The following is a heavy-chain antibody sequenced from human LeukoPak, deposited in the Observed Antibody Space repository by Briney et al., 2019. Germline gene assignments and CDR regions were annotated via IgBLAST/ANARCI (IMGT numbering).Heavy chain of an antibody. J-gene: IGHJ6*03. CDR2: IRYDGSNK. CDR3: ARDSDKYSGSRYYYYYYMDV. V-gene: IGHV3-30*02. CDR1: GFTFSTYG. D-gene: IGHD1-26*01. Sequence: GGPLRLSCAASGFTFSTYGMHWVRQAPGKGLEGVAFIRYDGSNKYYTDSVKGRFTISRDDSKSTLYLQMNSLRAEDTAVYFCARDSDKYSGSRYYYYYYMDVWGKGTTVTVSS.